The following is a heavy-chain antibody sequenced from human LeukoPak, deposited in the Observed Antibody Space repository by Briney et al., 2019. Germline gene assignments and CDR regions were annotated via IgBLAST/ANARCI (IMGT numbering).Heavy chain of an antibody. V-gene: IGHV3-7*01. CDR2: IKQDGSEK. CDR3: ARAGYSSSRYSRYFDL. CDR1: GFTFSSYW. J-gene: IGHJ2*01. D-gene: IGHD6-13*01. Sequence: GGSLRLSCAASGFTFSSYWMSWVRQAPGKGLEWVANIKQDGSEKYYVDSVKGRFTISRDNAKNSLYLQMNSLRAGDTAVYYCARAGYSSSRYSRYFDLWGRGTLVTVSS.